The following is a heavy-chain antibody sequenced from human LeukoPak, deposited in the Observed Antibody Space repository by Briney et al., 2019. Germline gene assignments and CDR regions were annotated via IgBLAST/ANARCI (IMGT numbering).Heavy chain of an antibody. CDR2: IRYDGSNK. Sequence: GGSLRLSCAASGFTFSNAWMSWVRQAPGKGLEWVAFIRYDGSNKYYADSVKGRFTISRDNSKNTLYLQMNSLRAEDTAVYYCAKTAAVDYYYYYMDVWGKGTTVTVSS. J-gene: IGHJ6*03. V-gene: IGHV3-30*02. CDR1: GFTFSNAW. D-gene: IGHD6-13*01. CDR3: AKTAAVDYYYYYMDV.